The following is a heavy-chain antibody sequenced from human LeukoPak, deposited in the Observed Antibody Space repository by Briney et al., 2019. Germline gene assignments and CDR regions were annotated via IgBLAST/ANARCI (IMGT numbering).Heavy chain of an antibody. Sequence: GGSLRLSCAASGFTFSSYAMSWVRQAPGKGLEWVSAISGSGGSTYYADSVKGRFTISRDNSKNTLYLQMNSLRAEDTAVYYCAKDSRYSGSSGNFDYWGQGTLVTVSS. D-gene: IGHD1-26*01. J-gene: IGHJ4*02. V-gene: IGHV3-23*01. CDR2: ISGSGGST. CDR3: AKDSRYSGSSGNFDY. CDR1: GFTFSSYA.